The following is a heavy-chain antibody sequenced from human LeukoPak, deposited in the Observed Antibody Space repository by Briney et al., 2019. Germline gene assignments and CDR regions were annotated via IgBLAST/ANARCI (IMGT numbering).Heavy chain of an antibody. V-gene: IGHV4-34*01. J-gene: IGHJ1*01. CDR2: INHSGST. D-gene: IGHD2-15*01. CDR1: GGSFSGYY. CDR3: ASPGTRVGKKYFQH. Sequence: SETLSLTCAVYGGSFSGYYWSWIRQPPGKGLEWIGEINHSGSTNYNPSLKSRVTISVDTSKNQFSLKLSSVTAADTAVYYCASPGTRVGKKYFQHWGQGTLVTVSS.